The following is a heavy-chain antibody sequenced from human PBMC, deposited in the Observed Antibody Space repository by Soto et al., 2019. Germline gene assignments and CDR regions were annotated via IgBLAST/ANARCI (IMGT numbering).Heavy chain of an antibody. CDR2: IYISGST. V-gene: IGHV4-4*07. Sequence: PSETLSLTCTVSGGSINSYYWYWIRQPAGKGLEWIGRIYISGSTNYNPSLKSRVTISIDVAKNQFSLKMTSVTAADAGLYYRAARPHNYYGLDLWGQGTTVTVSS. J-gene: IGHJ6*02. CDR3: AARPHNYYGLDL. CDR1: GGSINSYY. D-gene: IGHD3-10*01.